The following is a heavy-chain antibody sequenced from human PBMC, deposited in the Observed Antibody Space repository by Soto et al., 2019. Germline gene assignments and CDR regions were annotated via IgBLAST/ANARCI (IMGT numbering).Heavy chain of an antibody. CDR3: ARDYFDSSDYTTNWFDP. D-gene: IGHD3-22*01. V-gene: IGHV4-34*01. J-gene: IGHJ5*02. Sequence: SETLSLTCAVYGGSFSGYYWTWIRQPPGTGLEWIGEINHSGSTNYNPSLKSRVTISVDTSKNQFSLKLTSVTAADTALYYCARDYFDSSDYTTNWFDPWGQGSLVTVSS. CDR1: GGSFSGYY. CDR2: INHSGST.